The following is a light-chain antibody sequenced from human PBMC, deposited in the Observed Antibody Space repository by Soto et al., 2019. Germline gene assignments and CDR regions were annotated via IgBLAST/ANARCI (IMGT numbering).Light chain of an antibody. CDR1: SSNIGSDS. CDR2: NIN. CDR3: AAWDGSLNGVV. V-gene: IGLV1-44*01. J-gene: IGLJ2*01. Sequence: QSVLTQPPSASGTPGQRVTISCSGSSSNIGSDSVNWYQQLPGTAPKLLIYNINQRPSGVPDRFSGSKSGTSASLAVSGLQSEDEADYYCAAWDGSLNGVVFGGGTKLTVL.